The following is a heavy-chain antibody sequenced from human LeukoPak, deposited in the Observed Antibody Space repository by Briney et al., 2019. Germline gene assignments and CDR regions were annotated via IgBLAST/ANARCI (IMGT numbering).Heavy chain of an antibody. V-gene: IGHV5-51*01. CDR3: ARGPRLQLRREYEKNWFDP. D-gene: IGHD4-11*01. Sequence: GESLKISCQGSGYSFTNYWIAWVRQLPGKGLEWMGIIYPGDSDTRYSPSFQGQVTISADKSISTAYLQWSSLEASDTAMYYCARGPRLQLRREYEKNWFDPWGQGTLVTVSS. CDR1: GYSFTNYW. CDR2: IYPGDSDT. J-gene: IGHJ5*02.